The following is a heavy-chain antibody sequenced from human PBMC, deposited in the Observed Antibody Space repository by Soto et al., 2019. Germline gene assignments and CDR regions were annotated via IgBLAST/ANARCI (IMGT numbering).Heavy chain of an antibody. CDR2: IHYTGST. V-gene: IGHV4-59*01. D-gene: IGHD2-15*01. CDR3: STLPEVAKMQDGRDV. J-gene: IGHJ6*02. Sequence: PSETLSLTCTVSGGSISSYFWSWIRQPPGKGLEWIGYIHYTGSTNYNPSLNSRVTISVDTSKNQFALKLSSVTAADTAVYDCSTLPEVAKMQDGRDVCARGTTVSLS. CDR1: GGSISSYF.